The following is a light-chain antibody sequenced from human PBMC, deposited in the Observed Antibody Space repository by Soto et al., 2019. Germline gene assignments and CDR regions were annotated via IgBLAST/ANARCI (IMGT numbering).Light chain of an antibody. J-gene: IGLJ3*02. CDR1: GSDIGGYNY. CDR3: CSYAGSYTWV. V-gene: IGLV2-11*01. CDR2: DVS. Sequence: QSALTQPRSVSESPGQSVAISCTGTGSDIGGYNYVSWYQQHPGKAPKLMIYDVSQRPSGVPDRFSGSKSGNTASLTISGLQAEDEADYYCCSYAGSYTWVFGGRTKLTVL.